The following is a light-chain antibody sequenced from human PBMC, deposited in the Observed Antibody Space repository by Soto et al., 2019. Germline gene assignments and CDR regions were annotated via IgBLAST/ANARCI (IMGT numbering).Light chain of an antibody. CDR1: DSDIGAYNY. CDR3: NSFTTSSTLL. J-gene: IGLJ2*01. CDR2: EVT. Sequence: LTQPASVSGFPGQSITISCTGTDSDIGAYNYVSWYQHHPGKAPTLLIHEVTNRPSGVSRRFSGSKSGNTASLTISGLRAEDEADYYCNSFTTSSTLLFGGGTKVTVL. V-gene: IGLV2-14*01.